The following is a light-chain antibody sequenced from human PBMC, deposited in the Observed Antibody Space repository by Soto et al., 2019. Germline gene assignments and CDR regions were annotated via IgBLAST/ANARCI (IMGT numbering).Light chain of an antibody. V-gene: IGKV3-11*01. CDR1: QTFSSY. CDR2: DAS. J-gene: IGKJ2*02. CDR3: QQRSIWPPECT. Sequence: EIVLTQSPATLSLSPGERATLSCRASQTFSSYLAWYQQKPGQAPRLLIYDASNRATGIPARFSGSGSGTDFTLTLSSLEPEDFAVYYCQQRSIWPPECTFGQGTKLEIK.